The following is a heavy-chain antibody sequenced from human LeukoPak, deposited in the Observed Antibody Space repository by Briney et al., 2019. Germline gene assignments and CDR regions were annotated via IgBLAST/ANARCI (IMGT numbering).Heavy chain of an antibody. Sequence: GASVKVSCKASGYTFTGYYMHWVRQAPGQGLEWMGWINPNSGGTNYAQKFQGWVTMTRDTSISTAYMELSRLRSDDTAVYYCARGLSGYCSGGSCYSLDYWGQGTLVTVSS. D-gene: IGHD2-15*01. V-gene: IGHV1-2*04. CDR3: ARGLSGYCSGGSCYSLDY. CDR1: GYTFTGYY. CDR2: INPNSGGT. J-gene: IGHJ4*02.